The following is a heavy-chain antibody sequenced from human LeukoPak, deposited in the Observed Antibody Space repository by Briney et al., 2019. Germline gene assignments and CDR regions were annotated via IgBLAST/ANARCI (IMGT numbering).Heavy chain of an antibody. V-gene: IGHV3-13*01. J-gene: IGHJ4*02. CDR2: IGPAGDT. Sequence: GGSLRLSCAASGFTFSKYDMHWVRQATGKGLEWVTAIGPAGDTYYPGSVKGRFTISRENAKNSLYLQMNSLRTEDTAVYYCARGGSGWTNFDYWGQGSLVTVSS. CDR1: GFTFSKYD. CDR3: ARGGSGWTNFDY. D-gene: IGHD6-19*01.